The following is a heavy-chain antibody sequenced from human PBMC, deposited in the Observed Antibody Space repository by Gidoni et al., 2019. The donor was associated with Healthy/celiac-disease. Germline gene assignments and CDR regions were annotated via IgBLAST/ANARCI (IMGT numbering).Heavy chain of an antibody. D-gene: IGHD2-15*01. CDR1: GFTFGDSA. V-gene: IGHV3-49*04. CDR2: IRSKAYGGTT. CDR3: TRVSGYCSGGSCRYYYYMDV. Sequence: EVQLVESGGGLVQPGRSLRLSCTASGFTFGDSAMSWVRQAPGKGLEWVGFIRSKAYGGTTEYAASVKGRFTISRDDSKSIAYLQMNSLKTEDTAVYYCTRVSGYCSGGSCRYYYYMDVWGKGTTVTVSS. J-gene: IGHJ6*03.